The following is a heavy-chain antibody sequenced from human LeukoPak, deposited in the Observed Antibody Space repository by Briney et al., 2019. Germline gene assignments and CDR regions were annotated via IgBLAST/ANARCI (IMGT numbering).Heavy chain of an antibody. V-gene: IGHV1-8*01. CDR2: MNPNSGNT. J-gene: IGHJ6*02. CDR1: GYTFTSYD. Sequence: ASVKGSCRASGYTFTSYDINWVRQATGQGLEWMGWMNPNSGNTGYAQKFQGRVTMTRNTSISTAYMELSSLRSEDTAVYYCARGLYSNYLSYYYYYGMDVWGQGTTVTVSS. D-gene: IGHD4-11*01. CDR3: ARGLYSNYLSYYYYYGMDV.